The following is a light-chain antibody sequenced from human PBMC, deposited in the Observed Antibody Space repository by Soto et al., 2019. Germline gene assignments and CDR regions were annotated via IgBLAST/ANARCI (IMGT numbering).Light chain of an antibody. CDR1: QSISSW. Sequence: DIQMTQSPSTLSASVGDRVTITCRASQSISSWLAWYQQKPGKAPNLLIYKASNLKSGVPSRFRGSGSGTEFTLTISSVQPDDFATSYCQQYDSYSYSFGQGTKLENK. CDR3: QQYDSYSYS. J-gene: IGKJ2*03. CDR2: KAS. V-gene: IGKV1-5*03.